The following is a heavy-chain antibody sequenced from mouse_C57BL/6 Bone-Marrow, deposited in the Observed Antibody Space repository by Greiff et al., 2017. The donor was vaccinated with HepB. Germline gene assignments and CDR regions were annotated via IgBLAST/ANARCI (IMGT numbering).Heavy chain of an antibody. J-gene: IGHJ2*01. CDR1: GYTFTSYW. CDR2: IYPGSGST. V-gene: IGHV1-55*01. Sequence: VKLQQPGAELVKPGASVKMSCKASGYTFTSYWITWVKQRPGQGLEWIGDIYPGSGSTNYNEKFKSKATLTVDTSSSTAYMQLSSLTSEDSAVYYCARRGGLRQGPHFDYWGQGTTLTVSS. CDR3: ARRGGLRQGPHFDY. D-gene: IGHD2-4*01.